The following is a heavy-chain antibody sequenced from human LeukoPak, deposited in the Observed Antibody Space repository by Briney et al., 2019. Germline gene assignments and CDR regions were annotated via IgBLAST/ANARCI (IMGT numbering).Heavy chain of an antibody. V-gene: IGHV1-18*01. Sequence: ASVIVSCTASGYTLTSYGISWVRQAPGQGLEWMGWISAYNGNTNYAQKLQGRVTMTTDTSTSTAYMELRSLRSDDTAVYYCARESDYDFWSGYSRWFDPWGQGTLVTVSS. D-gene: IGHD3-3*01. CDR1: GYTLTSYG. J-gene: IGHJ5*02. CDR3: ARESDYDFWSGYSRWFDP. CDR2: ISAYNGNT.